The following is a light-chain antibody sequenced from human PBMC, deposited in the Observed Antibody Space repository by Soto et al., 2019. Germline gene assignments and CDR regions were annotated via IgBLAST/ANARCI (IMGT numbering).Light chain of an antibody. J-gene: IGLJ1*01. Sequence: QSALTQPASVSGSPGQSITISCTGTSSDFGDYNSVSWYQQRPGKAPKLVIYDVSNRPSGISNRLSGPKSGNTASLTISGLQAEDEGDYYCSSFTTSYTYVFGPGTKVTVL. V-gene: IGLV2-14*03. CDR1: SSDFGDYNS. CDR3: SSFTTSYTYV. CDR2: DVS.